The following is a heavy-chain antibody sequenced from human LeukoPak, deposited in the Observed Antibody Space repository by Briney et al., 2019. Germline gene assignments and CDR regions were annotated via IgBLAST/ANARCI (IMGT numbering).Heavy chain of an antibody. CDR1: GGSLSFYY. CDR2: INHSGST. Sequence: SETLSLTCAVYGGSLSFYYWSWIRQPPGKGLEWIGEINHSGSTNYNPSLKSRVTISVDTSKNQFSLKLSSVTAADTAVYYCAREGRGYSGYARYWGRGTLVTVSS. J-gene: IGHJ4*02. CDR3: AREGRGYSGYARY. V-gene: IGHV4-34*01. D-gene: IGHD5-12*01.